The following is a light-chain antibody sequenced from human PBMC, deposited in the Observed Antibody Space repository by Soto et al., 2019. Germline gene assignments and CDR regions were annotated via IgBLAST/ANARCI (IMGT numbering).Light chain of an antibody. CDR1: SSNIGRYT. J-gene: IGLJ1*01. CDR3: AAWDDSLNAYV. Sequence: QPVLTQPPSASGTPGQRVTISCSGSSSNIGRYTVNWFQQLPGTAPKLLIYTDNQRPSGVPDRFSGSKSGTSASLAISGLQSEDEADYYCAAWDDSLNAYVFGTGTKLTVL. CDR2: TDN. V-gene: IGLV1-44*01.